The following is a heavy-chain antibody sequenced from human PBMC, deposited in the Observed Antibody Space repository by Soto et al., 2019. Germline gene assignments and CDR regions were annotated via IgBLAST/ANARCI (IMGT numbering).Heavy chain of an antibody. CDR2: ISSSSSYT. V-gene: IGHV3-11*05. Sequence: QVQLVESGGGLVKPGGSLRLSCAASGFTFSDYYMSWIRQAPGKGLEWVSYISSSSSYTNYADSVKGRFTISRDNAKNSRYLQMNSLRAEDTAVYYCARGTGDTYYYYGMDVWGQGTTVTVSS. J-gene: IGHJ6*02. D-gene: IGHD7-27*01. CDR3: ARGTGDTYYYYGMDV. CDR1: GFTFSDYY.